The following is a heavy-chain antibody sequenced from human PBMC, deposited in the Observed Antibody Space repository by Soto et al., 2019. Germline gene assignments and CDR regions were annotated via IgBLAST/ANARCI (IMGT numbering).Heavy chain of an antibody. V-gene: IGHV1-46*03. Sequence: ASVKVSCKASGYTFTSYYMHWVRQAPGQGLEWMGIINPSGGSTSYAQKFQGRVTMTRDTSTSTVYMELSSLRSEDTAVYYCARGRMVRGVTQALYYYYGMDVWGQGTTVTV. CDR3: ARGRMVRGVTQALYYYYGMDV. CDR2: INPSGGST. D-gene: IGHD3-10*01. J-gene: IGHJ6*02. CDR1: GYTFTSYY.